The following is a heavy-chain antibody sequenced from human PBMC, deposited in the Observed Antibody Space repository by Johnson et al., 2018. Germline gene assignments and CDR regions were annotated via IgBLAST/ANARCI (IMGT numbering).Heavy chain of an antibody. CDR3: ARDRGDGYTYHYGMDV. D-gene: IGHD5-24*01. Sequence: QVQLVESGGGVVQPGRSLRLSCAASEFTFSNSGMPWVRQAPGKGLERVALISFDGSNKYYADSVKGRFTISRDNSKNTLYLQMNSLRGEDTAVYFCARDRGDGYTYHYGMDVWGQGTTVTVSS. CDR2: ISFDGSNK. CDR1: EFTFSNSG. V-gene: IGHV3-33*08. J-gene: IGHJ6*02.